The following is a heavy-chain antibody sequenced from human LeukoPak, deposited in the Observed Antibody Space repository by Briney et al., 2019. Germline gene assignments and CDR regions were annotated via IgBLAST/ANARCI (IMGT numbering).Heavy chain of an antibody. D-gene: IGHD3-16*01. Sequence: KPSETLSRTCTVSGGSISSYYWNWIRQPPGKGLEWIGFIYSSGTTNYNPSLKSRVTISVDTSKNQFSLKLSSVTAADTAVYYCARRASLMIMDVWGQGTTVTVSS. CDR1: GGSISSYY. CDR3: ARRASLMIMDV. CDR2: IYSSGTT. V-gene: IGHV4-59*12. J-gene: IGHJ6*02.